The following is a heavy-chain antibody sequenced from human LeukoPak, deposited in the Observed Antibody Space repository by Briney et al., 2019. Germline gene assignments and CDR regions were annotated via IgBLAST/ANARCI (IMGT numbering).Heavy chain of an antibody. CDR2: FDPEDGET. CDR1: GYTLTELS. J-gene: IGHJ4*02. Sequence: ASVKVSCKVSGYTLTELSMHWVRQAPGKGLEWMGGFDPEDGETIYAQKFQGRVTITRDTSASTAYMELSSLRSEDTAVYYCARDMGPYYYDSSGYYGYWGQGTLVTVSS. CDR3: ARDMGPYYYDSSGYYGY. D-gene: IGHD3-22*01. V-gene: IGHV1-24*01.